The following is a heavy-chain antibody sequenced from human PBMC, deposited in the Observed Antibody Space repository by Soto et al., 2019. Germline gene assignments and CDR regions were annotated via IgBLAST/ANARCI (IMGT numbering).Heavy chain of an antibody. D-gene: IGHD5-18*01. J-gene: IGHJ4*02. Sequence: SETLSLTCAVYGGSFSGYYWSWIRQPPGKGLEWIGEINHSGSTNYNPSLKSRVTISVDTSKNQFSLKLSSVTAADTAVYYCARGRRGYSYGYVYWGQGTLVTASS. CDR3: ARGRRGYSYGYVY. CDR1: GGSFSGYY. CDR2: INHSGST. V-gene: IGHV4-34*01.